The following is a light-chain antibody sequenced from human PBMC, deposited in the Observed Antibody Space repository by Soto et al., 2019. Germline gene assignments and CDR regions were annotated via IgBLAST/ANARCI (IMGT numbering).Light chain of an antibody. J-gene: IGKJ3*01. CDR3: QQRSNWPPAAS. Sequence: EIVLTQSPATLSLSPGERATLSCRASQSVSSSLAWYQQKPGQAPRLLIYDASNRATGIPARFSGSGSGTDFTLTISSLEPEDFAVYYCQQRSNWPPAASFGPGTKVDIK. V-gene: IGKV3-11*01. CDR1: QSVSSS. CDR2: DAS.